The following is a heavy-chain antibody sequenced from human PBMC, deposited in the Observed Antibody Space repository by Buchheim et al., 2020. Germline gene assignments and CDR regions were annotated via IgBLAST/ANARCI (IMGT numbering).Heavy chain of an antibody. CDR1: GFNFSSYG. J-gene: IGHJ6*02. CDR3: AKELRYYDFWCGYSALGFLYYYGMDV. D-gene: IGHD3-3*01. V-gene: IGHV3-30*18. CDR2: ISYDGSNK. Sequence: QVQLVESGGGEVQPGRSLRLSCAASGFNFSSYGMHGVRQAPGKGLEWVAVISYDGSNKYYADSVKGRFTISRDNSKNTLYLQMNSLRAEDTAVYYCAKELRYYDFWCGYSALGFLYYYGMDVWGQGTT.